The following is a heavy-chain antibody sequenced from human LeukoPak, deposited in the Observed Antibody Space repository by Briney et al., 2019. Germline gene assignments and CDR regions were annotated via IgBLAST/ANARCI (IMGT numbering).Heavy chain of an antibody. CDR2: ISSSGSTI. J-gene: IGHJ6*04. V-gene: IGHV3-48*03. CDR1: GFTFSSYE. Sequence: QSGGSLRLSCAASGFTFSSYEMNWVRQAPGKGLEWVSYISSSGSTIYYADSVKGRFTISRDNAKNSLYLQMNSLRAEDTAVYYCALAATYHYYGMDVWGKGTTVTVSS. CDR3: ALAATYHYYGMDV. D-gene: IGHD2-15*01.